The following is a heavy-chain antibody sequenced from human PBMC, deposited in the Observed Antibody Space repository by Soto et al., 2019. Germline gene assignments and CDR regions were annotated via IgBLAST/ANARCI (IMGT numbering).Heavy chain of an antibody. D-gene: IGHD3-22*01. CDR1: GGTFSSYA. Sequence: SVKVSCKASGGTFSSYAISWVRQAPGQGLEWMGGIIPIFGTANYAQKFQGRVTITADESTSTAYMELSSLRSEDTAVYYCARRRITMIVVVEDYYYGMDVWGQGTTVTVSS. J-gene: IGHJ6*02. V-gene: IGHV1-69*13. CDR3: ARRRITMIVVVEDYYYGMDV. CDR2: IIPIFGTA.